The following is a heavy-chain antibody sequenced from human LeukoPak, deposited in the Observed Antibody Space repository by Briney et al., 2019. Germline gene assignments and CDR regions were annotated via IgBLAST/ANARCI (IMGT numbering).Heavy chain of an antibody. CDR1: GYTFTSYA. V-gene: IGHV7-4-1*02. D-gene: IGHD4-11*01. CDR3: EREVRAFDY. J-gene: IGHJ4*02. CDR2: INTNTGNP. Sequence: ASVKVSCKASGYTFTSYAMNWVRQAPGQGLEWMGWINTNTGNPTYAQGFTGRFVFSLYTSVSTAYLQISSLKAEDTDVYYCEREVRAFDYWGQGTLVTVSS.